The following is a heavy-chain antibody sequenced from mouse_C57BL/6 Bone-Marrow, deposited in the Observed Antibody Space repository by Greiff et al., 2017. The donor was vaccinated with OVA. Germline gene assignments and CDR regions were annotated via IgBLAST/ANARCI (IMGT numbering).Heavy chain of an antibody. CDR1: GYAFTNYL. CDR2: INPGSGGT. D-gene: IGHD1-1*01. CDR3: ARSEADYNGRSYYYAMDY. J-gene: IGHJ4*01. Sequence: QVQLQQSGAELVRPGTSVKVSCKASGYAFTNYLIEWVKQRPGQGLEWIGVINPGSGGTNYNENFKGKATLTADKSSSRAYMQLSSLTSEDTAVYFCARSEADYNGRSYYYAMDYWGQGTSGTVSS. V-gene: IGHV1-54*01.